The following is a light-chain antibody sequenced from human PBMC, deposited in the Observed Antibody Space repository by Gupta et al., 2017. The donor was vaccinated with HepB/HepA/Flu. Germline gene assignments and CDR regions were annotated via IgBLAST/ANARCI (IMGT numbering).Light chain of an antibody. CDR1: QTIDSY. J-gene: IGKJ5*01. CDR2: SSS. CDR3: QQTYTTPIT. V-gene: IGKV1-39*01. Sequence: DIQLTQSPSSLSISVGDRVSITCRSSQTIDSYLHWYVRQPGKAPKLLIYSSSKLQIGVPSRFSGTASGTDFTLTISSVQPDDFATYYCQQTYTTPITFGQGTRLEIK.